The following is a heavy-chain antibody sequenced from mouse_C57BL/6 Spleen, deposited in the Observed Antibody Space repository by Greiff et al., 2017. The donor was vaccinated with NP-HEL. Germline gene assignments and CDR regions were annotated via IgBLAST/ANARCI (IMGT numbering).Heavy chain of an antibody. CDR2: IDPEDGET. Sequence: EVKLMESGAELVKPGASVKLSCTASGFNIKDYYMHWVKQRTEQGLEWIGRIDPEDGETKYAPKFQGKATITADTSSNTAYLQLSSLTSEDTAVYYCARGTLLPYWYFDVWGTGTTVTVSS. D-gene: IGHD1-2*01. CDR3: ARGTLLPYWYFDV. J-gene: IGHJ1*03. CDR1: GFNIKDYY. V-gene: IGHV14-2*01.